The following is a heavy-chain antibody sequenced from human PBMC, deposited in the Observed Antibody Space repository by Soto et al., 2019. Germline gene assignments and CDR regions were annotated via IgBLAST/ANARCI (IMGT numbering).Heavy chain of an antibody. CDR3: AKDLVRDALVPAAMVPGY. CDR2: ISGSGGST. Sequence: GGSLRLACAASGFTFSSYAMSWVRQAPGKGLEWVSAISGSGGSTYYADSVKGRFTISRDNSKNTLYLQMNSLRAEDTAVYYCAKDLVRDALVPAAMVPGYWGQGTLVTVSS. J-gene: IGHJ4*02. D-gene: IGHD2-2*01. V-gene: IGHV3-23*01. CDR1: GFTFSSYA.